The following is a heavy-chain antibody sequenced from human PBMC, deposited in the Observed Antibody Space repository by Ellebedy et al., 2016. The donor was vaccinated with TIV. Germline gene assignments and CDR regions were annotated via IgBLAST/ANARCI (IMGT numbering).Heavy chain of an antibody. Sequence: GESLKISCKGSGYSFTGYWIGWVRQMPGKGLEWMGIIYPGDSDTRYSPSFQGQVTISADKSISTAYLQWSSLKASDTAMYYCASPSGRGYSGYDSLDIWGQGTMVTVSS. CDR3: ASPSGRGYSGYDSLDI. CDR1: GYSFTGYW. CDR2: IYPGDSDT. J-gene: IGHJ3*02. D-gene: IGHD5-12*01. V-gene: IGHV5-51*01.